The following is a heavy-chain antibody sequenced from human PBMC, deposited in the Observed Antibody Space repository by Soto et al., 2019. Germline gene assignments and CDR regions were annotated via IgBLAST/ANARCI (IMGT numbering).Heavy chain of an antibody. CDR1: GFTFSDYY. CDR3: ARDRSGWYSMDV. D-gene: IGHD6-19*01. CDR2: ISSSSSYT. J-gene: IGHJ6*02. Sequence: LRLSCAASGFTFSDYYMSWIRQAPGKGLEWVSYISSSSSYTNYADSVKGRFTISRDNAKNSLYLQMNSLRAEDTAVYYCARDRSGWYSMDVWGQGTTVTVSS. V-gene: IGHV3-11*06.